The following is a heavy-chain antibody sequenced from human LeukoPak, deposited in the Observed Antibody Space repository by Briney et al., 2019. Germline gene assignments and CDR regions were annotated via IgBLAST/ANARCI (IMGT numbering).Heavy chain of an antibody. D-gene: IGHD4-23*01. CDR1: GLTFSNYG. J-gene: IGHJ4*02. CDR2: ISAYNGNT. CDR3: ARGRIGYGGNSRSVYYFDY. V-gene: IGHV1-18*01. Sequence: ASVKVSCKASGLTFSNYGITWVRQAPGQGLEWVGWISAYNGNTNYAQKLQGRVTMTTDTSTSTAYMELRSLRSDDTAVYYCARGRIGYGGNSRSVYYFDYWGQGTLVTVSS.